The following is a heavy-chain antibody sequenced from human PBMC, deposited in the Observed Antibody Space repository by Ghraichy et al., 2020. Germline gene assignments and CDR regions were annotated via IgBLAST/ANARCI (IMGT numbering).Heavy chain of an antibody. CDR3: ARDLGRFGELCCYYGMDV. V-gene: IGHV1-69*01. D-gene: IGHD3-10*01. J-gene: IGHJ6*02. CDR2: IIPIFGTA. CDR1: GGTFSSYA. Sequence: NISCKASGGTFSSYAISWVRQAPGQGLEWMGGIIPIFGTANYAQKFQGRVTITADESTSTAYMELSSLRSEDTAVYYCARDLGRFGELCCYYGMDVWGQGTTVTVSS.